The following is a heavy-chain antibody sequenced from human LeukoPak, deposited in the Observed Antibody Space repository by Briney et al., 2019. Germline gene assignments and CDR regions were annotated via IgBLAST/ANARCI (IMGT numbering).Heavy chain of an antibody. CDR2: ISGSGGST. J-gene: IGHJ4*02. CDR3: AKDYCSGSSCYSGLDF. Sequence: GGSLRLSCAASGFTFSSYAMSWVRQAPGKGPEWVSVISGSGGSTYYADSVKGRFTISRDNSKNTLYLQMNSLRAEDTAVYYCAKDYCSGSSCYSGLDFWGQGALVTVSS. D-gene: IGHD2-15*01. CDR1: GFTFSSYA. V-gene: IGHV3-23*01.